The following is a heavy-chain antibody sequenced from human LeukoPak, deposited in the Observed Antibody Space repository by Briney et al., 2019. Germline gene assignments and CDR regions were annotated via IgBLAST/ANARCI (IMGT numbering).Heavy chain of an antibody. V-gene: IGHV3-23*01. CDR1: GFTFSSYA. CDR2: ISGSGGST. D-gene: IGHD1-7*01. J-gene: IGHJ5*02. Sequence: PGGSLRLSCAASGFTFSSYAMSWVRQAPGKGLEWVSAISGSGGSTYYADSVKGRFTISRDNSKNTLYLQMNSLRAEDTAVYYCAKEMAYWNYPAPPHWFDPWGQGTLVTVSS. CDR3: AKEMAYWNYPAPPHWFDP.